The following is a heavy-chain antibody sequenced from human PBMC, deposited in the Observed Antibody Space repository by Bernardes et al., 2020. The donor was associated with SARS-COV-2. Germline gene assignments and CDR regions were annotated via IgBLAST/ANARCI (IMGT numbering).Heavy chain of an antibody. CDR3: AKRGGYSFDY. J-gene: IGHJ4*02. Sequence: GGSLRLSCAASGFTFSSSAMSWVRQAPGKGLAWVSLIIGSGTNPFYADSVKGRFTISRDNSKNTLYLQVNSLRAEDTAVYYCAKRGGYSFDYWGQGTLVTVSS. CDR1: GFTFSSSA. D-gene: IGHD3-16*01. V-gene: IGHV3-23*01. CDR2: IIGSGTNP.